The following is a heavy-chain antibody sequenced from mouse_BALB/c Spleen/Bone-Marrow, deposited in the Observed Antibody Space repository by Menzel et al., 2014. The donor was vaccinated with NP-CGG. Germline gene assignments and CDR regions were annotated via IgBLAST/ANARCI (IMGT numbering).Heavy chain of an antibody. D-gene: IGHD1-2*01. V-gene: IGHV1S126*01. CDR2: IDPSDSET. Sequence: VQLVESGPQVVRPGASVKISCKASGYSFTSYWMHWVKQRPGQGLEWIGMIDPSDSETRLNQKFKDKATLTVDKSSSTAYMQLGSPTSEDSAVYYCARVGLRLPYYFDYWGQGTTLTVSS. J-gene: IGHJ2*01. CDR1: GYSFTSYW. CDR3: ARVGLRLPYYFDY.